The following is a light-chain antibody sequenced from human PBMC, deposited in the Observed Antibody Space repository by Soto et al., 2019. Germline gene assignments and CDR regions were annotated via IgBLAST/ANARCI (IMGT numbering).Light chain of an antibody. CDR2: DAS. CDR1: QSVSSY. V-gene: IGKV3-11*01. J-gene: IGKJ5*01. Sequence: IVLRQSPATRTLSPRYGANLSCGASQSVSSYLAWYQQKPGQAPRLLIYDASNRATGIPARFSGSGSGTDFTLPTIRLEPADSAVYYCQQRSNWPSITFGQGTRLEIK. CDR3: QQRSNWPSIT.